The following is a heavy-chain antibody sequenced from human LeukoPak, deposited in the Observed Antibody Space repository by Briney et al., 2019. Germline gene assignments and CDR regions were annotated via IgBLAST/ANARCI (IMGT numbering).Heavy chain of an antibody. CDR2: MNPNSGNK. CDR3: ARGPQWRGDYYYMDV. CDR1: GYSFTNFD. D-gene: IGHD6-19*01. J-gene: IGHJ6*03. V-gene: IGHV1-8*01. Sequence: GASVKVSCKASGYSFTNFDINWVRQATGQGLEWMGWMNPNSGNKGYAQKFQGRVTMTMNTSITTAYMELSSPRSEDTAVYYCARGPQWRGDYYYMDVWGRGTTVTVSS.